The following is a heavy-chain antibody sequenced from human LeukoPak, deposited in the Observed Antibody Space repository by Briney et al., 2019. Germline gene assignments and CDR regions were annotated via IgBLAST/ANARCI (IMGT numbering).Heavy chain of an antibody. CDR3: ARGRDLGQDY. D-gene: IGHD3-16*01. CDR2: IYYSGSP. CDR1: GASVNSFY. V-gene: IGHV4-59*02. J-gene: IGHJ4*02. Sequence: SETLSLTCTVSGASVNSFYWNCIRQPPGKGLEWLGYIYYSGSPNYNPSLKSRVTMSIDTSKNQFSLKLNSVTAADTAVYFCARGRDLGQDYWGQGTPVTVSS.